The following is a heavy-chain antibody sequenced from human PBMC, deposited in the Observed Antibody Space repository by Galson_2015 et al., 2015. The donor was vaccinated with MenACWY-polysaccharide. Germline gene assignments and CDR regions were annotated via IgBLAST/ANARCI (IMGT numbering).Heavy chain of an antibody. D-gene: IGHD4-17*01. CDR2: IWYDGSKK. CDR1: GFTFNSYW. CDR3: ARGRVPNGDESPTYFDH. J-gene: IGHJ4*02. Sequence: SLRLSCEASGFTFNSYWMTWIRQTPGTGLEWVAIIWYDGSKKYHADSVKGRFTISRDNSKNTLYMQMNRLRDEDTAVYHCARGRVPNGDESPTYFDHSGQGTLVTVSS. V-gene: IGHV3-33*08.